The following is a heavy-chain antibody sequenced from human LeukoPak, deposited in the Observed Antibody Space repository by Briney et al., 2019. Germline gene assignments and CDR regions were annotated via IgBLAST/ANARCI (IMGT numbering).Heavy chain of an antibody. CDR1: GGSISSGTYY. D-gene: IGHD6-25*01. J-gene: IGHJ6*03. CDR3: VRVEKGGLYYMDV. V-gene: IGHV4-61*02. CDR2: IYTSGST. Sequence: KPSETLSLTCTVSGGSISSGTYYWTWIRQPAGKGLEWIGRIYTSGSTMYNPSLKSRVTISVDTSKNQFSLNLRSVTAADTGVYYCVRVEKGGLYYMDVWGKGTTVT.